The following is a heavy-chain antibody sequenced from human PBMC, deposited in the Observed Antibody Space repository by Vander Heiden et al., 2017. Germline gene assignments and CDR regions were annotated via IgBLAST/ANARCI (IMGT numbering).Heavy chain of an antibody. V-gene: IGHV6-1*01. J-gene: IGHJ4*02. Sequence: QVQLQQSGPGLVKPSQTLSLTCAISGDSVSSNSAGCNWIRQSPSRGLEWLGRTYYRSKWYNDYAVSVKSRITINPDTSKNQFSLQLNSVTPEDTAVYYCARDVFRNYYDSSGYFDYWGQGTLVTVSS. CDR3: ARDVFRNYYDSSGYFDY. CDR2: TYYRSKWYN. D-gene: IGHD3-22*01. CDR1: GDSVSSNSAG.